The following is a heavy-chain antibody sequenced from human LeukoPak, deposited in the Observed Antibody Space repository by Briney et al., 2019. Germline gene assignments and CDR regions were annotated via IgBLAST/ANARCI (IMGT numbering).Heavy chain of an antibody. D-gene: IGHD7-27*01. CDR1: GFTFSSYA. Sequence: GGSLRLSCAASGFTFSSYAMNWVRQAPGKGPEWVSAIPGGGGSTYYADSVKGRFTISRDNSKNTLYLQMNSLRDEDTAVYYCAKDHPDWGSSFQYWGQGTLVTVSS. CDR3: AKDHPDWGSSFQY. V-gene: IGHV3-23*01. J-gene: IGHJ4*02. CDR2: IPGGGGST.